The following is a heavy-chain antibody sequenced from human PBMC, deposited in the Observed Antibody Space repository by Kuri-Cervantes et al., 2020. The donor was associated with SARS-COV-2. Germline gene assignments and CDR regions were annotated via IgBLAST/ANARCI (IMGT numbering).Heavy chain of an antibody. CDR2: ISAYNLKT. J-gene: IGHJ4*02. Sequence: ASVKVSCKASGFIFTSYGISWVRQAPGQGLEWMGWISAYNLKTIYAQKVQDRVTMTVDTNTDIAFMEVRSLRSDDTAVYYCARDRWDAILDYWGQGTLVTVSS. CDR3: ARDRWDAILDY. V-gene: IGHV1-18*04. D-gene: IGHD1-26*01. CDR1: GFIFTSYG.